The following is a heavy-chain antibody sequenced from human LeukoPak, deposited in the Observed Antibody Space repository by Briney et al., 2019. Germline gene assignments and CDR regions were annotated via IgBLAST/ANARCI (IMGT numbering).Heavy chain of an antibody. V-gene: IGHV3-30*01. Sequence: PGGSLRLSCAASGFTFRRYAMHWVRLAPGKGLEWVAALSFDETYKFYADSVKGRFIISRDNSNNTLSLEMNSLRTEDTAVYFCARGKGGPFKYWGQGTLVTVSS. CDR1: GFTFRRYA. D-gene: IGHD2-15*01. J-gene: IGHJ4*02. CDR2: LSFDETYK. CDR3: ARGKGGPFKY.